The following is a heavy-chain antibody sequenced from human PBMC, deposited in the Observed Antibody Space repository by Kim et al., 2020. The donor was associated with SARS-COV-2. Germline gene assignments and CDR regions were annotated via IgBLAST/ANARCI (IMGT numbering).Heavy chain of an antibody. CDR2: IFYSGAT. D-gene: IGHD5-18*01. J-gene: IGHJ5*01. CDR3: ARQLTAFGTPHLDS. V-gene: IGHV4-39*01. CDR1: RGSIASSSYN. Sequence: SETLSLTCTVSRGSIASSSYNWVWIRQSPGKELEWIGSIFYSGATNYNPSLKGPLTISVDTYKNQFYPMLTSVTVADTPVYYCARQLTAFGTPHLDSWAQGAVVTVSS.